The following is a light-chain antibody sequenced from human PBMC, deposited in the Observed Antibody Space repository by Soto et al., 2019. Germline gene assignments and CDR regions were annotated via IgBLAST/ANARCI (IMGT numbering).Light chain of an antibody. CDR1: SSNIGAGYD. Sequence: QSVLTQPPSVSGAPGQRVTISCTGSSSNIGAGYDVHWYQQLPGTAPKVLIYGNSNRPSGVPDRFSGSKSGTSASLAITGLQAEDEADYYCQSYDSSLSGSVVFGGGTKLTLL. CDR2: GNS. CDR3: QSYDSSLSGSVV. J-gene: IGLJ2*01. V-gene: IGLV1-40*01.